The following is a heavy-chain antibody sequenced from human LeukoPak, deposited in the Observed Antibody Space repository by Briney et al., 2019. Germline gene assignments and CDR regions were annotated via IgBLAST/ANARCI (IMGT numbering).Heavy chain of an antibody. CDR3: ATRIAVAGDRAFDI. D-gene: IGHD6-19*01. CDR2: IIPILGIA. J-gene: IGHJ3*02. Sequence: ASVKASCKASGGTFSSYTISWVRQAPGQGLEWMGRIIPILGIANYARKFQGRVTITADKSTSTAYVELSSLRSEDTAVYYCATRIAVAGDRAFDIWGQGTMVTVSS. V-gene: IGHV1-69*02. CDR1: GGTFSSYT.